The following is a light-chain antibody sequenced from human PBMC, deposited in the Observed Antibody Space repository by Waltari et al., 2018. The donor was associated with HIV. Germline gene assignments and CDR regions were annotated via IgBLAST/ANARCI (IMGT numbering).Light chain of an antibody. V-gene: IGLV2-11*01. J-gene: IGLJ1*01. CDR3: CSYAGSYPLI. CDR1: RRAVGCYNS. Sequence: QSALPQPRSVSWSPGQSVTLSCNGTRRAVGCYNSVPWYQQHPGKAPKLMVYDVSKRPSGVPDRFSSSKSGNTASLTISGLQAEDEADYYCCSYAGSYPLIFGTGTKVTVL. CDR2: DVS.